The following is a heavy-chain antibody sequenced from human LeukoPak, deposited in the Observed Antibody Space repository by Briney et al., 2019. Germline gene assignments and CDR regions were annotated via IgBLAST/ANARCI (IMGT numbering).Heavy chain of an antibody. CDR1: GGSFSGYY. Sequence: PSETLSLTCAVYGGSFSGYYWNWIRQPPGKGLEWIGEINHRGNTNYNPSLKSRVAISVDTSKNHFSLHLSSVTAADTAVYYCARRVLRGWVFDSWGQGTLVTVSS. J-gene: IGHJ4*02. V-gene: IGHV4-34*01. D-gene: IGHD6-19*01. CDR3: ARRVLRGWVFDS. CDR2: INHRGNT.